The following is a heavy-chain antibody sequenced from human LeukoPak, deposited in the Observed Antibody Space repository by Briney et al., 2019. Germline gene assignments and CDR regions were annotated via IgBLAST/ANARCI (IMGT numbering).Heavy chain of an antibody. CDR2: ISGSGGST. D-gene: IGHD3-3*01. CDR3: AKEASYYDFWSGYLYYFDY. Sequence: GGSLRLSCAASGFTFSSYAMSWVRQAPGKGLEWVSAISGSGGSTYYADSVKGRFTISRDNSKNTLYLQMNSPRAEDTAVYYCAKEASYYDFWSGYLYYFDYWGQGTLVTVSS. CDR1: GFTFSSYA. J-gene: IGHJ4*02. V-gene: IGHV3-23*01.